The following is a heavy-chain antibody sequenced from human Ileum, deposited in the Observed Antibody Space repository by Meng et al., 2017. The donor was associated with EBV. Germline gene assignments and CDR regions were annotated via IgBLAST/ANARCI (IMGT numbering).Heavy chain of an antibody. V-gene: IGHV4-39*07. CDR2: IYRSGST. D-gene: IGHD3-10*01. Sequence: QMQLQDAGHVLVKPSETRSLTCTVSGDSISNSDYYWDWIRQSPGKGLEWIASIYRSGSTYYDPSLKSRVTISLDTSKNQFSLKLSSVTAADTAVYYCARDPAYPRGLFDSWGQGTLVTVSS. J-gene: IGHJ4*02. CDR1: GDSISNSDYY. CDR3: ARDPAYPRGLFDS.